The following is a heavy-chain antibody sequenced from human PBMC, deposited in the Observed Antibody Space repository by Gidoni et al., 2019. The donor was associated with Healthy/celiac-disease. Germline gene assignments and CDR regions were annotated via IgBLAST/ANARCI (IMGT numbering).Heavy chain of an antibody. J-gene: IGHJ3*02. CDR3: EGSGSYDLRGAFDI. CDR1: GYSISSGYY. V-gene: IGHV4-38-2*02. D-gene: IGHD3-10*01. CDR2: IYHSGST. Sequence: QVQLQESGPGLVKPSETLSLTCTVSGYSISSGYYWGWLRQPPGKGLECIGIIYHSGSTYYNPSRKSRVTISVDTSKTQFSLKLSSVTAADTAVYYCEGSGSYDLRGAFDIWGQGTMVTVSS.